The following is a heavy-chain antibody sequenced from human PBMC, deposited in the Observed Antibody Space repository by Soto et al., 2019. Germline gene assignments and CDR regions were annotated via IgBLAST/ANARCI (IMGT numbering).Heavy chain of an antibody. CDR2: ISGSGDKT. J-gene: IGHJ4*02. CDR1: GFNFSHNA. CDR3: VRLPGGSAPRPDY. D-gene: IGHD6-6*01. Sequence: PGGSLRLSCVASGFNFSHNAMSWVRQAPGKGLQWVSTISGSGDKTYYADSVKGRFTISSDRSKNTLYLQMDSLRADDTAVYYCVRLPGGSAPRPDYWGQGTMVTVSS. V-gene: IGHV3-23*01.